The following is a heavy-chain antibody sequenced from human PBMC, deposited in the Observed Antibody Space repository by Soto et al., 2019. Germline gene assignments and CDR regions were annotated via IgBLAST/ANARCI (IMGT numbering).Heavy chain of an antibody. J-gene: IGHJ2*01. D-gene: IGHD2-2*01. CDR1: GYTFTNYA. CDR3: ARNPDCSSTSCPKWYFDL. CDR2: INTGNGDT. V-gene: IGHV1-3*04. Sequence: ASVKVSCKASGYTFTNYAMHWVRQAPGQRLEWMGWINTGNGDTKYSQKFQGRVTITRDTSASTAYMELSSLRSEDTAVYYCARNPDCSSTSCPKWYFDLWGRGTLVTVS.